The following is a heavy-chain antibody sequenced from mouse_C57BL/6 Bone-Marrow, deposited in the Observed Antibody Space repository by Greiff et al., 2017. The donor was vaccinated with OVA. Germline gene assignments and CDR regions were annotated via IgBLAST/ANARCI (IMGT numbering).Heavy chain of an antibody. CDR2: ISYDGSN. D-gene: IGHD2-3*01. Sequence: VQLKESGPGLVKPSQSLSLTCSVTGYSITSGYYWNWIRQFPGNKLEWMGYISYDGSNNYNPSLKNRISITRDTSKNQFFLKLNSVTTEDTATYYCANGYYLRFAYWGQGTLVTVSA. CDR1: GYSITSGYY. V-gene: IGHV3-6*01. J-gene: IGHJ3*01. CDR3: ANGYYLRFAY.